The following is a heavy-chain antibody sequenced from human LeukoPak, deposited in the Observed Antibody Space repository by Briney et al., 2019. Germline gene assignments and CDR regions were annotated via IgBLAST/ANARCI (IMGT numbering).Heavy chain of an antibody. CDR3: ARIPRYDYNWFDP. CDR2: IYHSGST. J-gene: IGHJ5*02. Sequence: SETLSLTCAVSGGSISSSNWWSWVRQPPGKGLEWIGEIYHSGSTNYNPSLKSRVTISVDKSKNQFSLRLSSVTAADTAVYYCARIPRYDYNWFDPWGQGTLVTVSS. V-gene: IGHV4-4*02. D-gene: IGHD5-12*01. CDR1: GGSISSSNW.